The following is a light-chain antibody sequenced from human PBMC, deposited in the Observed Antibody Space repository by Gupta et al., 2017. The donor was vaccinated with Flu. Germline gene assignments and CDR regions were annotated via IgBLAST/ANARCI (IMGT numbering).Light chain of an antibody. CDR1: SIVSGGYIY. V-gene: IGLV2-11*01. CDR3: YAGAGGVYV. Sequence: ASTATCTGTSIVSGGYIYSSCYQQHPGNALILVIYESRNRAAGVPVRFSSSESGNTASLTISGVEAEDDDDYYCYAGAGGVYVFGTGTKVTVL. J-gene: IGLJ1*01. CDR2: ESR.